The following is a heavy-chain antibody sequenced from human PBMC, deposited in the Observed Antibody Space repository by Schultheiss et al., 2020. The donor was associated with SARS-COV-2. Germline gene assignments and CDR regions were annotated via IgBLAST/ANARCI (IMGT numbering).Heavy chain of an antibody. Sequence: SQTLSLTCAVYGGSFSGYYWIRQPPGKGLEWIGEINHSGSTNYNPSLKSRVTISVDTSKNQFSLKLSSVTAADTAVYYCARVGVDGYSEPRGYFDYWGQGTLVTVSS. D-gene: IGHD3-3*01. CDR2: INHSGST. V-gene: IGHV4-34*01. CDR3: ARVGVDGYSEPRGYFDY. CDR1: GGSFSGYY. J-gene: IGHJ4*02.